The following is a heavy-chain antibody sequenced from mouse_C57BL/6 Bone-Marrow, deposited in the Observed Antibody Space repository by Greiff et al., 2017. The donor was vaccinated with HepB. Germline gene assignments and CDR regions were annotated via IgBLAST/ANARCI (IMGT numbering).Heavy chain of an antibody. CDR1: GYSITSGYY. CDR2: ISYDGSN. V-gene: IGHV3-6*01. D-gene: IGHD3-2*02. Sequence: EVKLLESGPGLVKPSQSLSLTCSVTGYSITSGYYWNWIRQFPGNKLEWMGYISYDGSNNYNPSLKNRISITRDTSKSQFFLKLNSVTTEDTATYYCARETAQATGYFDYWGQGTTLTVSS. CDR3: ARETAQATGYFDY. J-gene: IGHJ2*01.